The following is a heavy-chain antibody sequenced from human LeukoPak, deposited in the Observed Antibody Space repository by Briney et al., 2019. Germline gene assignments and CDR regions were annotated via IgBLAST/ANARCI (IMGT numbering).Heavy chain of an antibody. Sequence: SETLSLTCTASGGSISSGNYYWGWIRQPPGKRLEWIGSIHSGGSTYYIPSVKSRITISADTSKNQFSLKLTSVTAADTAVYYCARDHSFFQVDYWGQGTLVTVSS. J-gene: IGHJ4*02. V-gene: IGHV4-39*02. CDR3: ARDHSFFQVDY. CDR2: IHSGGST. D-gene: IGHD5/OR15-5a*01. CDR1: GGSISSGNYY.